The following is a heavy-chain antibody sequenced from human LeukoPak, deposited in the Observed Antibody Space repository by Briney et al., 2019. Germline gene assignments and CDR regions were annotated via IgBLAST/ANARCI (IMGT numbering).Heavy chain of an antibody. CDR2: ISGSGGST. V-gene: IGHV3-23*01. D-gene: IGHD3-3*01. CDR1: GFTFSSYA. CDR3: AKDQAKYYDLWSGYYPAFDY. J-gene: IGHJ4*02. Sequence: GSLRLSCAASGFTFSSYAMSWVRQAPGKGLEWVSAISGSGGSTYYADSVKGRFTISRDNSKNTLYLQMNSLRAEDTAVYYCAKDQAKYYDLWSGYYPAFDYWGQGTLVTVSS.